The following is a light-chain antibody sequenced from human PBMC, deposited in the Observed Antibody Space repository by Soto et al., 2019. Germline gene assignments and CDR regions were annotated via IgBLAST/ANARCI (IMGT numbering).Light chain of an antibody. Sequence: GDRVTITCRASQTISTWMAWYQQKPGKAPKLLVYDASTLQSGVPSRFSGSGSGTEFTLTISSLQPDDFATYYCQQYNSYWTFGQGTKVDIK. V-gene: IGKV1-5*01. CDR1: QTISTW. CDR3: QQYNSYWT. J-gene: IGKJ1*01. CDR2: DAS.